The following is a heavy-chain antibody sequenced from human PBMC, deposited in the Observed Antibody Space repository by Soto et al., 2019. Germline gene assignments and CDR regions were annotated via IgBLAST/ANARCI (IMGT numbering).Heavy chain of an antibody. J-gene: IGHJ4*02. CDR3: ARAVGDPLYYLDY. V-gene: IGHV4-59*08. CDR2: TDYSGNT. Sequence: ASETLSLTCTVSSDSISSYYWIWIRQSPGKGLEWIGYTDYSGNTNYNPSLKSRVTISGDTSKNQFSLRLSPVTAADTAVYYCARAVGDPLYYLDYWGQGTLVTVSS. CDR1: SDSISSYY. D-gene: IGHD6-19*01.